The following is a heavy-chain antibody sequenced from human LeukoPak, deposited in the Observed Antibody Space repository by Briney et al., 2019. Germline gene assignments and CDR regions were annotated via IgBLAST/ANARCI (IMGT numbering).Heavy chain of an antibody. CDR1: GYSFTSYW. D-gene: IGHD3-9*01. J-gene: IGHJ4*02. Sequence: GESLKISCKGSGYSFTSYWIGWVRQMPGKGLEWMGIIYPDDSDIRYSPSVQGQVTFSADKSINTAYVQWSSLKASDSGVYYCARGPYDMTGYFKGIFDYWGQGSLVTVFS. CDR2: IYPDDSDI. V-gene: IGHV5-51*01. CDR3: ARGPYDMTGYFKGIFDY.